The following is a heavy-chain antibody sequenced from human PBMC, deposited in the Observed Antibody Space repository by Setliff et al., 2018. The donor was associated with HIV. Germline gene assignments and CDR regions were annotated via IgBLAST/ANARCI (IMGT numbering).Heavy chain of an antibody. Sequence: SETLSLTCNVSGGSISGYFWTWIRQPAGKGLEWIGRIYTSGSTNYNPSLKSRLSMSIDTSKNHFSLRLTSVTAADTAVYYCARDLPELTGRSFDPWGQGIRVTVSS. CDR2: IYTSGST. CDR3: ARDLPELTGRSFDP. D-gene: IGHD7-27*01. J-gene: IGHJ5*02. V-gene: IGHV4-4*07. CDR1: GGSISGYF.